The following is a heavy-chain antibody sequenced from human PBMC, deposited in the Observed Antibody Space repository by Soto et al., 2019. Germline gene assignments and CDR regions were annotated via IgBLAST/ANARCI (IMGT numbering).Heavy chain of an antibody. CDR3: ARDQEASVGPEFGESSNWFDP. D-gene: IGHD3-10*01. Sequence: ASVKVSCKASGYTFTKYGISWVRQAPGQGPEWMGWISAYNGNIYYAQKFQGRVTMTTDTSTSTAYMDLRSLRSDDTAVYYCARDQEASVGPEFGESSNWFDPWGQGTLVTVSS. J-gene: IGHJ5*02. V-gene: IGHV1-18*01. CDR2: ISAYNGNI. CDR1: GYTFTKYG.